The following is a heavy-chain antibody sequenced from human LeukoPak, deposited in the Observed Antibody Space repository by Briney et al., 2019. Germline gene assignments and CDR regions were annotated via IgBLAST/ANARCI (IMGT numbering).Heavy chain of an antibody. CDR3: ARGVPYDSWSGPHYSDY. J-gene: IGHJ4*02. Sequence: SXRLSCAASRFTLXTYWMSWVRQAPGKGLEWVAHIKQDGSQEYYVDSVKGRFTISRDSAKNSLYLQMNSLRAEDTAVYYCARGVPYDSWSGPHYSDYWGQGTLVTVSS. CDR1: RFTLXTYW. CDR2: IKQDGSQE. V-gene: IGHV3-7*01. D-gene: IGHD3-3*01.